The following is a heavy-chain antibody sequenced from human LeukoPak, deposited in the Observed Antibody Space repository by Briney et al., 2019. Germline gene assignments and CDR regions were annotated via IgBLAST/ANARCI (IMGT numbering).Heavy chain of an antibody. CDR3: ARERGYRPRLYYFDY. Sequence: SCKASGGTFSSYAMHWVRQAPGKGLEWVAVISYDGSNKYYADSVKGRFTISRDNSKNTLYLQMNSLRAEDTAVYYCARERGYRPRLYYFDYWGQGTLVTVSS. CDR2: ISYDGSNK. J-gene: IGHJ4*02. V-gene: IGHV3-30-3*01. D-gene: IGHD5-18*01. CDR1: GGTFSSYA.